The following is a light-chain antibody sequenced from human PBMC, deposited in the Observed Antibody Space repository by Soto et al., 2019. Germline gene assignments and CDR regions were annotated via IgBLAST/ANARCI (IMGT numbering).Light chain of an antibody. V-gene: IGLV2-14*01. CDR3: TSYTGTSSPWV. CDR1: SSDVGAYNY. Sequence: QSALTQPASVSGSPGQSITISCAGTSSDVGAYNYVSWYQQHPGKAPKLMIYEVSNRPSGISNRFSGSKSGSTASLTISGLQAEDEADYYCTSYTGTSSPWVFGGGTQLTVL. CDR2: EVS. J-gene: IGLJ7*01.